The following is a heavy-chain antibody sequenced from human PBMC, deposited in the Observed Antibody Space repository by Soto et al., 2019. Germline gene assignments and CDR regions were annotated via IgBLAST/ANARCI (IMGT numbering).Heavy chain of an antibody. CDR1: GFTVSSNY. J-gene: IGHJ3*02. V-gene: IGHV3-66*01. D-gene: IGHD5-12*01. Sequence: EVQLVESGEGLFEPGGSLRLSCAASGFTVSSNYMSWVRQAPGKGLEWVSVIYSDGSTYYADSVKGRFTISRDNSKNTLYLQMNSLRVEDTAVYYCARGRGLRAFDIWGQGTMVTVSS. CDR2: IYSDGST. CDR3: ARGRGLRAFDI.